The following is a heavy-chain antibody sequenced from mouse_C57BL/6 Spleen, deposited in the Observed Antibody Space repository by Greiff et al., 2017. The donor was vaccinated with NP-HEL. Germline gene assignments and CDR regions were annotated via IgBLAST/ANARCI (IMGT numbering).Heavy chain of an antibody. CDR3: ARKKPVYYDYDGDYFDY. CDR1: GFSLTSYA. D-gene: IGHD2-4*01. CDR2: IWTGGGT. J-gene: IGHJ2*01. Sequence: QVQLQQSGPGLVAPSQSLSITCTVSGFSLTSYAISWVRQPPGKGLEWLGVIWTGGGTNYNSALKSRLSISKDNSKSQVFLKMNSLQTDDTARYYCARKKPVYYDYDGDYFDYWGQGTTLTVSS. V-gene: IGHV2-9-1*01.